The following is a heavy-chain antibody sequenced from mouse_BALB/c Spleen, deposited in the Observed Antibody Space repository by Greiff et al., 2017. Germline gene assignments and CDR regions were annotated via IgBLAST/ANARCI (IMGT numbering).Heavy chain of an antibody. V-gene: IGHV3-2*02. D-gene: IGHD1-1*01. CDR3: ARGGITTVVAPMDY. CDR1: GYSITSDYA. CDR2: ISYSGST. J-gene: IGHJ4*01. Sequence: EVKLLESGPGLVKPSQSLSLTCTVTGYSITSDYAWNWIRQFPGNKLEWMGYISYSGSTSYNPSLKSRISITRDTSKNQFFLQLNSVTTEDTATYYCARGGITTVVAPMDYWGQGTSVTVSS.